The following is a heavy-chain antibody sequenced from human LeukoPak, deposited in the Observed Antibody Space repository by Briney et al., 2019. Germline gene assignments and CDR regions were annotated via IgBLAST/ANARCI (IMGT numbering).Heavy chain of an antibody. J-gene: IGHJ4*02. CDR2: INPNSDGT. D-gene: IGHD1-26*01. CDR3: ARLFLIVGATGNDY. Sequence: ASVKVSCKASGYTFTGYYMHWVRQAPGQGLEWMGWINPNSDGTNYAQKFQGRVTMTRDTSISTAYMELSRLRSDDTAVYYCARLFLIVGATGNDYWGQGTLVTVSS. CDR1: GYTFTGYY. V-gene: IGHV1-2*02.